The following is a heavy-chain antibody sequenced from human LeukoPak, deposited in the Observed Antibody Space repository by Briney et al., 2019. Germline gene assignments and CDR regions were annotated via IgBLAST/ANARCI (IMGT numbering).Heavy chain of an antibody. D-gene: IGHD5-24*01. CDR1: GFSFNRYA. J-gene: IGHJ5*01. Sequence: GGSLRLSCVASGFSFNRYAMHWVRQAPGKGLEWVAGISYDGSPKFHADSVKGRFTISRDNSKNTLYLQINSLRGEDTAVYYCAKGESITSAWFDSWGQGTLVTVSS. V-gene: IGHV3-30-3*01. CDR3: AKGESITSAWFDS. CDR2: ISYDGSPK.